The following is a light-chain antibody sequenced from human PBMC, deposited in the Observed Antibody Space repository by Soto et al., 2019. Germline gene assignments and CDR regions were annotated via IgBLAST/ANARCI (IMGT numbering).Light chain of an antibody. CDR1: QDISNY. Sequence: DIQMTQSPSSLSASVGDRVTITCQASQDISNYLIGYQQKPGKAPKLLIYDASNLETGVPSRFSGSVSGTDFTFTIGSLQLEDIETDFCQQYDDLPRTFGQGPGLEIK. V-gene: IGKV1-33*01. CDR2: DAS. J-gene: IGKJ2*02. CDR3: QQYDDLPRT.